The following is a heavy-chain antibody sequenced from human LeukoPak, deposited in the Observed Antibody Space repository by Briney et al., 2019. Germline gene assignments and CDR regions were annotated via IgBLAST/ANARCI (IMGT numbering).Heavy chain of an antibody. J-gene: IGHJ4*02. V-gene: IGHV3-23*01. CDR2: ISGSGGST. Sequence: GRSLRLSCAASGFTFSSYGMHWVRQAPGKALEWVSAISGSGGSTYYADSVKGRFTISRDNSKNTLYLQMNSLRAEDTAVYYCALWDSYDDPGVDYWGQGTLVTVSS. CDR3: ALWDSYDDPGVDY. D-gene: IGHD5-18*01. CDR1: GFTFSSYG.